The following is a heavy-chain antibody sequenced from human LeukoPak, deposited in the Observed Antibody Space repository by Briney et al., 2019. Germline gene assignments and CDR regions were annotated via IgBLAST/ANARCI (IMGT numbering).Heavy chain of an antibody. V-gene: IGHV4-4*07. CDR1: GGSISSYY. J-gene: IGHJ6*03. Sequence: PSETLSLTCTVSGGSISSYYWSWIRQPAGKGLEWIGRIYNSGSTTCNPSLKSRVTMSVDTSKNQFSLKLSSVTAADAAVYYCARVLPPEQWLVRDYYYMDVWGKGTTVTVSS. D-gene: IGHD6-19*01. CDR3: ARVLPPEQWLVRDYYYMDV. CDR2: IYNSGST.